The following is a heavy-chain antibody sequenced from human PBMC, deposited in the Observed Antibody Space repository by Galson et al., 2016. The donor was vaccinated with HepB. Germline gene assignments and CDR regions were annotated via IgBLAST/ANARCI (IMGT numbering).Heavy chain of an antibody. Sequence: SVKVSCKASGGTFSNFAFSWVRQAPGQGLEWMGGIIPIFGTPIYAQNFQGRVSITADESTATIPMDMSSLRSEDTAIYYCTRAKGSGWFGGVDYWGQGTLVTVSS. CDR2: IIPIFGTP. CDR3: TRAKGSGWFGGVDY. D-gene: IGHD6-19*01. V-gene: IGHV1-69*13. J-gene: IGHJ4*02. CDR1: GGTFSNFA.